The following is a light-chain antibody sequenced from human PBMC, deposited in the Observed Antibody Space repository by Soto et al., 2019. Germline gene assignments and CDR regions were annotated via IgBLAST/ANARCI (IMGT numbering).Light chain of an antibody. J-gene: IGLJ2*01. CDR3: TSYTCSTTLVV. V-gene: IGLV2-14*01. CDR1: SSDVGGYNY. CDR2: EES. Sequence: QPVLTQPASVSGSPGQSITISCTGTSSDVGGYNYVSWYQQHPGKAPKLIIYEESNRPSGVSNRFSGSKSGNTASLTISGLQAEDEADYYCTSYTCSTTLVVFGGGTKVTVL.